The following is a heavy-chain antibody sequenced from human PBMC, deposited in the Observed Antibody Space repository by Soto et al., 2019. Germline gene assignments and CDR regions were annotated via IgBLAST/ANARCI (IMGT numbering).Heavy chain of an antibody. V-gene: IGHV3-30*18. CDR3: ANLVASSDFDY. J-gene: IGHJ4*02. Sequence: HPGGSLRLSCAASGFTFSSYGMHWVRQAPGKGLEWVAVISYDGSNKYYADSVKGRFTISRDNSKNTLYLQMNSLRAEDTAVYYCANLVASSDFDYWAREPRSPSPQ. D-gene: IGHD5-12*01. CDR2: ISYDGSNK. CDR1: GFTFSSYG.